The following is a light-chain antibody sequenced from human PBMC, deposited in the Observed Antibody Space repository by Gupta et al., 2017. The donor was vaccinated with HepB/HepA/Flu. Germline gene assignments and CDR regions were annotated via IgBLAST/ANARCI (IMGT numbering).Light chain of an antibody. CDR2: EVS. Sequence: QSALTQPASVSGSPGQSITISCTGTSSDVGSYNLVSWYQQHPGKAPKLMIYEVSKRPSGVSNRFSGSKSGNTAALTISGRQAEDEADDYCCSYAGSSTFDVVFGGGTKLTVL. J-gene: IGLJ2*01. V-gene: IGLV2-23*02. CDR3: CSYAGSSTFDVV. CDR1: SSDVGSYNL.